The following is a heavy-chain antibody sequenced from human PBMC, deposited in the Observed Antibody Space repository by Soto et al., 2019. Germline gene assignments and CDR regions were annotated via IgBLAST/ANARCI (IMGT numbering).Heavy chain of an antibody. V-gene: IGHV4-34*01. CDR2: INHSGST. J-gene: IGHJ4*02. CDR3: ARDKISGLFDY. CDR1: GGSFSGYY. Sequence: QVQLQQWGAGLLKPSETLSLTCAVYGGSFSGYYWTWIRQPPGTGLEWIGEINHSGSTNYNPSLKGRVTISVDTSKNPFSLKLTSGAAAGTAVDFCARDKISGLFDYWGQGTLVTVSS.